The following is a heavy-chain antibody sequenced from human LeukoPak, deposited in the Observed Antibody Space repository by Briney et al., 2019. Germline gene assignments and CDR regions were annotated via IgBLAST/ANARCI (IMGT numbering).Heavy chain of an antibody. D-gene: IGHD5-12*01. J-gene: IGHJ3*02. CDR3: ARDDNSGYSDDAFDI. CDR2: IHTSGGA. V-gene: IGHV4-4*07. Sequence: SETLSLTCSVSGGSISSYYWSWLRQPAGKGLEWIGRIHTSGGAEYNPSLKNRVTMSIDTSKNQFSLKLISVTAADTAVYFCARDDNSGYSDDAFDIWGQGTLVTVSS. CDR1: GGSISSYY.